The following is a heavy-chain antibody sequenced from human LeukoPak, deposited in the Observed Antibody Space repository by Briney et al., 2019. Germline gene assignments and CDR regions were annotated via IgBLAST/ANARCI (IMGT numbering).Heavy chain of an antibody. J-gene: IGHJ4*02. CDR1: GFTFSNYA. V-gene: IGHV3-23*01. D-gene: IGHD4-17*01. Sequence: GGSLRLSCAASGFTFSNYAMNWVRQAPGKGLEWVSGISGNGGSTYYADSVKGRFTISRDNSKNTLYVQMNSLRAEDTAIYYCALVTTDRPFDYWGQGTLVNVSS. CDR2: ISGNGGST. CDR3: ALVTTDRPFDY.